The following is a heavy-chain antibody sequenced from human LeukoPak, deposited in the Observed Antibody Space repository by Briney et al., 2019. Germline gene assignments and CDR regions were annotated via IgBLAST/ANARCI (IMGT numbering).Heavy chain of an antibody. Sequence: GGSLRLSCAASGFTFSNAWMSWVRQAPGKGLEWVGRIKSKTDDGTTDYAAPVKGGFTISRDDSKNTLYLQMNSLKTEDTAVYYCTIPPYYYGSGSDYWGQGTLVTVSS. V-gene: IGHV3-15*01. J-gene: IGHJ4*02. CDR3: TIPPYYYGSGSDY. D-gene: IGHD3-10*01. CDR2: IKSKTDDGTT. CDR1: GFTFSNAW.